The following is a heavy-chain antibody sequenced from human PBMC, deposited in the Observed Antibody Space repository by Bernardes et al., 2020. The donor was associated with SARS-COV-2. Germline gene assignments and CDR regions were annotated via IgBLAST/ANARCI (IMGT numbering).Heavy chain of an antibody. D-gene: IGHD6-13*01. CDR1: GFTFDDYA. Sequence: GGSLRLSCAASGFTFDDYAMHWVRQAPGKGLEWVSLISGDGGSTYYADSVKGRFTISRDNSKNSLYLQMNSLRTEDTALYYCAKVGSSSWLYYYYYGMDVWGQGTTVTVSS. J-gene: IGHJ6*02. V-gene: IGHV3-43*02. CDR3: AKVGSSSWLYYYYYGMDV. CDR2: ISGDGGST.